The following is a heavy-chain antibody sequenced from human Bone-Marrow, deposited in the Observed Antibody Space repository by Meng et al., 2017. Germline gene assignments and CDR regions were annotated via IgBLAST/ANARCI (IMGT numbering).Heavy chain of an antibody. V-gene: IGHV3-7*01. CDR2: IKQDGSEK. D-gene: IGHD4-23*01. J-gene: IGHJ3*02. Sequence: GGSLRLSCAASGFTFSSYWMSWVRQAPGKGLEWVANIKQDGSEKYYVDSVKGRFTISRDNAKNSLYLQMNSLRAEDTAVYYCARDSILDYGGNLGDAFDIWGQGTMVTVSS. CDR3: ARDSILDYGGNLGDAFDI. CDR1: GFTFSSYW.